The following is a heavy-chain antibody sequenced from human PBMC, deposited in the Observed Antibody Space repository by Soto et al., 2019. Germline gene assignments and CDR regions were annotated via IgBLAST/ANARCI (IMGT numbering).Heavy chain of an antibody. J-gene: IGHJ4*02. D-gene: IGHD3-22*01. CDR3: ARGQANYYDSSGYNYFDY. CDR2: INAGNGNT. CDR1: GYSFTSYA. Sequence: ASVKVSCKASGYSFTSYAMHWVRQAPGQRLEWMGWINAGNGNTKYSQKFRGRVTITRDTSASTAYMELSSLRSEDTAVYYCARGQANYYDSSGYNYFDYWGQGTLVTVSS. V-gene: IGHV1-3*01.